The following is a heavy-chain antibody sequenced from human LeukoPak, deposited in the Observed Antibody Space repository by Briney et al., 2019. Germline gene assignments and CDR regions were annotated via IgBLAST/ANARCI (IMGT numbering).Heavy chain of an antibody. CDR3: ATLMLWFGELLDY. CDR2: IYHSGST. D-gene: IGHD3-10*01. J-gene: IGHJ4*02. V-gene: IGHV4-38-2*02. Sequence: PSETLSLTCTVAGYSISSGYYWGWIRQPPGKGLEGIVSIYHSGSTYYNPSLKSRAPISVDTSKSQFSLKLSSVTAADTAVYYCATLMLWFGELLDYWGQGTLVTVSS. CDR1: GYSISSGYY.